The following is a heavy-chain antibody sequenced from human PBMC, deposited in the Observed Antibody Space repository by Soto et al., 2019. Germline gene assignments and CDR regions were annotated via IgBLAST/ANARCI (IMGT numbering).Heavy chain of an antibody. J-gene: IGHJ6*02. D-gene: IGHD6-13*01. Sequence: AASVKVSCKASGYTFTSYDINWVRQATGQGLEWMGWMNPNSGNTGYAQKFQGRVTMTRNTSISTAYMELSSLRSEDTAVYYCARGPYSSSWYSYYYYYGMDVWGQGTTVTVSS. CDR3: ARGPYSSSWYSYYYYYGMDV. V-gene: IGHV1-8*01. CDR2: MNPNSGNT. CDR1: GYTFTSYD.